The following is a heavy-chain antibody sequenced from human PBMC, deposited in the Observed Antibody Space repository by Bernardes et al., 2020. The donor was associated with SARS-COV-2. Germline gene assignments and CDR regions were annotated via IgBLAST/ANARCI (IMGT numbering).Heavy chain of an antibody. Sequence: TLSLTCAVSGGSIGTNNWWSWVRQPPGKGLEWIGEIYHSGATYYNPSLERRVTISVDMSKNLFSLTLTSVTAADTAVYYCARDASVTSRGYFDYWGRGTLATVSS. CDR2: IYHSGAT. CDR3: ARDASVTSRGYFDY. D-gene: IGHD4-17*01. CDR1: GGSIGTNNW. V-gene: IGHV4-4*02. J-gene: IGHJ4*02.